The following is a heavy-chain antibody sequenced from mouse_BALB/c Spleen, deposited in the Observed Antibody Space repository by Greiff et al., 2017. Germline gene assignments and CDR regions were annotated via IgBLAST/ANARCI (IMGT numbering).Heavy chain of an antibody. CDR3: ARRYYGSSLYAMDY. D-gene: IGHD1-1*01. CDR2: ISYSGST. V-gene: IGHV3-2*02. CDR1: GYSITSDYA. Sequence: VQLQQSGPGLVKPSQSLSLTCTVTGYSITSDYAWNWIRQFPGNKLEWMGYISYSGSTSYNPSLKSRISITRDTSKNQFFLQLNSVTTEDTATYYCARRYYGSSLYAMDYWGQGTSVTVSS. J-gene: IGHJ4*01.